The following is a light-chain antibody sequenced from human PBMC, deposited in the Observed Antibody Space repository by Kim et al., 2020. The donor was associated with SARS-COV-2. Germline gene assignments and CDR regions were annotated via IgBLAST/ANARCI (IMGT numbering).Light chain of an antibody. J-gene: IGLJ1*01. Sequence: SYELTQPPSVSVSPGQTASITCSGDKLGDKYACWYQQKPGQSPVLVIYQDSKRPSGIPERFSGSNSGNTATLTISGTQAMDEADYYCQAWDSSTASYSFG. CDR3: QAWDSSTASYS. V-gene: IGLV3-1*01. CDR2: QDS. CDR1: KLGDKY.